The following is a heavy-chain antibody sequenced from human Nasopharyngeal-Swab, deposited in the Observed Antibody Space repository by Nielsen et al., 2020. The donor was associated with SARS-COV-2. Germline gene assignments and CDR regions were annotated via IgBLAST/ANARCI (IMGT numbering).Heavy chain of an antibody. D-gene: IGHD5-18*01. CDR3: ARGDTDLVTIRDY. Sequence: GESLKISCAASGFTFSSYAMSWVRQAPGKGLEWVSCISSGRTSIYYADSVKGRFTISRDNAKNSLYLQMNSLRAEDTAVYYCARGDTDLVTIRDYWGQGTLVTVSS. V-gene: IGHV3-21*01. J-gene: IGHJ4*02. CDR1: GFTFSSYA. CDR2: ISSGRTSI.